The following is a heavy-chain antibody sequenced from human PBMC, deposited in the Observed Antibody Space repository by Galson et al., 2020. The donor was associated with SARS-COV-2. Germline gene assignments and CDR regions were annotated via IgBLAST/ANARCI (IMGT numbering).Heavy chain of an antibody. CDR2: IWSDGINE. V-gene: IGHV3-33*08. J-gene: IGHJ4*02. CDR1: GFSFSTYA. Sequence: GESLKISCAASGFSFSTYAMHWVRQTPGKGLEWVAVIWSDGINEYYLDSVKGRFTISRDNSKNTVYLQMNSLRVDDTALYYCVSSIIAAGTIDQWGQGTLVTVSS. D-gene: IGHD6-13*01. CDR3: VSSIIAAGTIDQ.